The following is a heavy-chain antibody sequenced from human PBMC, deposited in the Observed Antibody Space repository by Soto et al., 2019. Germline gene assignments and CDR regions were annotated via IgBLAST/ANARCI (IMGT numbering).Heavy chain of an antibody. J-gene: IGHJ4*02. CDR2: FDPEDGET. CDR1: GYTLTELS. CDR3: AIDLGGGSYYCY. D-gene: IGHD1-26*01. V-gene: IGHV1-24*01. Sequence: ASVKVSCKVSGYTLTELSMHWVRQAPGKGLEWMGGFDPEDGETIYAQKFQGRVTMTEDTSTDTAYMELSSLRSEDTAVYYCAIDLGGGSYYCYWGQGTLVTVSS.